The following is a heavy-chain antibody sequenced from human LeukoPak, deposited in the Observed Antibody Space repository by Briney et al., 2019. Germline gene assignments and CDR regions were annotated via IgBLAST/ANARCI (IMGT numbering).Heavy chain of an antibody. CDR2: IYYSGST. Sequence: PSETLSLTCTVSGGSISSGDYYWSWIRQPPGKGLEWIGYIYYSGSTYYNPSLKSRVTISVDTSKNQFSLKLSSVTAADTAVYYCARVLGYDFWSGYYTDYYYYGMDVWGQGNTVTVSS. J-gene: IGHJ6*02. CDR1: GGSISSGDYY. V-gene: IGHV4-30-4*01. D-gene: IGHD3-3*01. CDR3: ARVLGYDFWSGYYTDYYYYGMDV.